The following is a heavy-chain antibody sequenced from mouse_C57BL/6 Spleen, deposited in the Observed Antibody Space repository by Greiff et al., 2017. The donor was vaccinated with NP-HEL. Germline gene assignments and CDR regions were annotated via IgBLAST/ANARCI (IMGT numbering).Heavy chain of an antibody. D-gene: IGHD3-2*02. J-gene: IGHJ3*01. CDR3: TTGEQLRLGLAY. V-gene: IGHV14-4*01. CDR1: GFNIKDDY. CDR2: IDPENGDT. Sequence: EVQLVESGAELVRPGASVKLSCTASGFNIKDDYMHWVKQRPEQGLEWLGWIDPENGDTEYASKFQGKATITADTSSNTAYLQLSSLTSEDTAVYYCTTGEQLRLGLAYWGQGTLVTVSA.